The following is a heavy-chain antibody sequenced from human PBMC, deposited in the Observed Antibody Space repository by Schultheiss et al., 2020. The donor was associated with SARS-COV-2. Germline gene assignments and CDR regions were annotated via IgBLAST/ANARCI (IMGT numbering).Heavy chain of an antibody. J-gene: IGHJ4*02. Sequence: GESLKISCKGSGYSFTSYWIGWVRQMPGKGLEWMGIIYPGDSDTRYSPSFQGQATISADKSISTAYLQWSSLKASDTAMYYCARLTVSGSRNMGIDYWGQGTLVTVSS. CDR3: ARLTVSGSRNMGIDY. V-gene: IGHV5-51*01. CDR2: IYPGDSDT. CDR1: GYSFTSYW. D-gene: IGHD1-26*01.